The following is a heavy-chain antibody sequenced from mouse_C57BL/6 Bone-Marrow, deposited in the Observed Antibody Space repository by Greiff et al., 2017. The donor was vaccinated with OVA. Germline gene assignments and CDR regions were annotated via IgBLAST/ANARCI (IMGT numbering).Heavy chain of an antibody. Sequence: EVKLMESGPELVKPGASVKISCKASGYSFTGYYMNWVKQSPEKSLEWIGEINPSTGGTTYNQKFKAKATLTVDKSSSTAYMQLKSLTSEDSAVYYCARGRQLRLQFAYWGQGTLVTVSA. CDR2: INPSTGGT. D-gene: IGHD3-2*02. V-gene: IGHV1-42*01. CDR3: ARGRQLRLQFAY. J-gene: IGHJ3*01. CDR1: GYSFTGYY.